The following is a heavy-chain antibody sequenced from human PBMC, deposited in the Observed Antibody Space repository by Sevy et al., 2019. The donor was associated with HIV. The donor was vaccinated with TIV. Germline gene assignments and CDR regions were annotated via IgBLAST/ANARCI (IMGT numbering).Heavy chain of an antibody. J-gene: IGHJ5*02. Sequence: ASVKVSCKASGYTFTGYYMHWVRQAPGQGLEWMGRINPNSGGTNYAQKFQGRVTMTRDTSISTAYMELSRLRSDDTAVYYCAREGYGSGSYSGFDPWGQGTLVTVSS. CDR1: GYTFTGYY. CDR3: AREGYGSGSYSGFDP. CDR2: INPNSGGT. D-gene: IGHD3-10*01. V-gene: IGHV1-2*06.